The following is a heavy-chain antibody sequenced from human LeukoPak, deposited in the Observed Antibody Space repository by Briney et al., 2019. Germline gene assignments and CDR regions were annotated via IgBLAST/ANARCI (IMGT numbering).Heavy chain of an antibody. J-gene: IGHJ3*02. CDR1: GGSISSSSYY. V-gene: IGHV3-23*01. CDR2: ISGSADWA. D-gene: IGHD6-13*01. Sequence: PSETLSLTCTVSGGSISSSSYYWGWIRQPPGKGLEWVSGISGSADWADYGESVKGRFTISRDNSKNTLHLQMNSLRAEDTAVYFCAKDSDYSSSWYSPIDTFDIWGQGTMVTVSS. CDR3: AKDSDYSSSWYSPIDTFDI.